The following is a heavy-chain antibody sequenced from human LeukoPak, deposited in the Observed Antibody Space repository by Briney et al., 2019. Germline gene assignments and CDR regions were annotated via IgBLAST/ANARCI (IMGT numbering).Heavy chain of an antibody. V-gene: IGHV3-9*01. J-gene: IGHJ6*02. CDR1: GFTFDDYA. CDR2: ISWNSGSI. Sequence: GGSLRLSCAASGFTFDDYAMHWVRQAPGKGLEWVSGISWNSGSIGYADSVKGRFTISRDNAKNSLYLQMNSLRAEDTVLYYCAKLDYYYYGMDVWGQGTTVTVSS. CDR3: AKLDYYYYGMDV.